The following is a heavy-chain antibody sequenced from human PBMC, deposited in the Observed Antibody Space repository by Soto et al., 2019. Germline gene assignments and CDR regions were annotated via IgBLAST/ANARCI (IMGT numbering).Heavy chain of an antibody. CDR3: ARDIVILGHHYYYYGMDV. V-gene: IGHV3-74*01. J-gene: IGHJ6*02. Sequence: GGSLRLYCAASGFRLSGNWMHLVRQAPGKGPVCVSRIDNDGTCTSYADSVKGRFTISRDDAKNTLYLQMVSLRAEDTAVYYCARDIVILGHHYYYYGMDVWGQGTTVNVSS. CDR2: IDNDGTCT. D-gene: IGHD2-21*01. CDR1: GFRLSGNW.